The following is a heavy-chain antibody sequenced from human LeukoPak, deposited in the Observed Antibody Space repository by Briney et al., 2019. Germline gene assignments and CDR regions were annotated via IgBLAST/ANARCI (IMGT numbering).Heavy chain of an antibody. CDR3: ASAYSSSWYNYYYYGVDV. V-gene: IGHV1-8*01. Sequence: ASVKVSCKASGYTFTSYDINWVRQATGQGLEWMGWMNPNSGNTGYAQKFQGRVTMTRNTSISTAYMELSSLRSEDTAVYYCASAYSSSWYNYYYYGVDVWGQGTTVTVSS. CDR2: MNPNSGNT. D-gene: IGHD6-13*01. J-gene: IGHJ6*02. CDR1: GYTFTSYD.